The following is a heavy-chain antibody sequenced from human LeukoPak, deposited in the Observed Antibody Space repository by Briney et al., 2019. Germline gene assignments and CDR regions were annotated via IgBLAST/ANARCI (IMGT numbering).Heavy chain of an antibody. CDR1: GFTFGDYA. Sequence: PGGALRLSCPASGFTFGDYATSCLRQAPGKGLEWVSGLNWNGGSTGYADSVKGRFTISRDNAKNSLYLQMNSLRAEDTALYYCARVLTGNDYWGQGTLVTVSS. D-gene: IGHD1-1*01. CDR2: LNWNGGST. J-gene: IGHJ4*02. V-gene: IGHV3-20*04. CDR3: ARVLTGNDY.